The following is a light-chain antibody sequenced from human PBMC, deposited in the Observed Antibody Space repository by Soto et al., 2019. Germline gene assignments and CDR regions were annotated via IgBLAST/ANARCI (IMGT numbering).Light chain of an antibody. V-gene: IGLV3-21*02. CDR3: LVWDSIGDNYV. CDR1: NIGSDT. J-gene: IGLJ1*01. CDR2: DDS. Sequence: SYELTQPPSVSVAPGETARITCGRNNIGSDTVHGYQQKPGQAPVVVVYDDSERPSGTPERISGSNSGDTATLTIRRVEAGDEADYYCLVWDSIGDNYVFGSGTKVTVL.